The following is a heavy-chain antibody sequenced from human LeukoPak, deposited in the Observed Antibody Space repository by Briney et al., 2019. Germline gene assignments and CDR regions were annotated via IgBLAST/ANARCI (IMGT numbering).Heavy chain of an antibody. CDR3: ARASRDDSNYFDY. D-gene: IGHD3-22*01. CDR1: GGSIRCYH. CDR2: IYTSGST. J-gene: IGHJ4*02. V-gene: IGHV4-4*07. Sequence: SETLSLTCTVSGGSIRCYHWRWLRQPAARDLEWIGRIYTSGSTNYNPSLKSRVTMSVDTSKNQFSLKLSSVTAADTAVYYCARASRDDSNYFDYWGQGTLVTVSS.